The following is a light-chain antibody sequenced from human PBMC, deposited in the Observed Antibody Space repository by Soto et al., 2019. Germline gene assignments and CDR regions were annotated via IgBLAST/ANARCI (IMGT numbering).Light chain of an antibody. J-gene: IGLJ3*02. V-gene: IGLV1-44*01. Sequence: HSVLTQPPSASGTPGQRVTISCSGTSFNIGRNPVNWFQQLPGTAPKLLIYTNYQRPSGVADRFSGSRSGTSASLAIIGLQSDDEGDYYCAAWHDSLNGWVFGGRTKVTVL. CDR2: TNY. CDR3: AAWHDSLNGWV. CDR1: SFNIGRNP.